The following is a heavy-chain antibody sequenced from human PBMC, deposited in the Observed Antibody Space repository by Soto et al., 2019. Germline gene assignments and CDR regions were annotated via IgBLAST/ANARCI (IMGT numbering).Heavy chain of an antibody. CDR2: IIPILGIA. CDR3: ARGPRNYYGSGSYNY. CDR1: GGTFSSYT. Sequence: QVQLVQSGAEVKKPGSSVKVSCKASGGTFSSYTISWVRQAPGQGLAWMGRIIPILGIANYAQKFQGRVTITADKSTSTAYMELSSLRPEDTAVYYCARGPRNYYGSGSYNYCGQGTLVTVSS. D-gene: IGHD3-10*01. V-gene: IGHV1-69*02. J-gene: IGHJ4*02.